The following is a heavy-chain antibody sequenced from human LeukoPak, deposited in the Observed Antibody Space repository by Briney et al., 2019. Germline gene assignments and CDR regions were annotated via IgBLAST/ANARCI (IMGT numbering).Heavy chain of an antibody. V-gene: IGHV4-34*01. CDR1: GGSFSGYY. D-gene: IGHD7-27*01. CDR3: ARDRASGESDDAFDI. Sequence: SETLSLTCAVYGGSFSGYYWSWIRQPPGKGLEWIGEINHSGSTNYNPSLKSRVTISVDTSKNQFSLKLSSVTAADTAVYYCARDRASGESDDAFDIWGQGTMVTVSS. J-gene: IGHJ3*02. CDR2: INHSGST.